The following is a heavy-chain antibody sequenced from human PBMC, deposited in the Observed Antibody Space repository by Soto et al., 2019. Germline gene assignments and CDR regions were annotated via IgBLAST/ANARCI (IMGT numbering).Heavy chain of an antibody. CDR1: GFTFSGSA. CDR2: IRTKANAYAT. CDR3: TRPNGDDAFDI. D-gene: IGHD3-10*01. Sequence: GGSLRLSCAASGFTFSGSAMHWVRQASGKGLEWVGRIRTKANAYATAYAASVKGRFIISRDDSKNTAYLQMNSLKTEDAAVYYCTRPNGDDAFDIWGQGTMVTVSS. V-gene: IGHV3-73*01. J-gene: IGHJ3*02.